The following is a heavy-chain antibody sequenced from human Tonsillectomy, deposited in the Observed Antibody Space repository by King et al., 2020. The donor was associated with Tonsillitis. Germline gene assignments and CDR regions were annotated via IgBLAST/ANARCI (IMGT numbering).Heavy chain of an antibody. J-gene: IGHJ4*02. CDR2: ISSDGNSE. D-gene: IGHD6-13*01. V-gene: IGHV3-30-3*01. CDR3: ARDASYDNSRWNYCDF. Sequence: VQLVESGGGVVQPGRSLRLSCGASGFTFRSYVIHWVRQAPGKGLEWVTAISSDGNSEYYADSVKGRFRISRDNSNNTVYLQMNSQRVEDSAVYYCARDASYDNSRWNYCDFWGQGTLVTVSS. CDR1: GFTFRSYV.